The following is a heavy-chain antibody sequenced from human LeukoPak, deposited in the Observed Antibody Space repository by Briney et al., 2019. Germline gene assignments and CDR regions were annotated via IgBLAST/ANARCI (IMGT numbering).Heavy chain of an antibody. CDR1: GFTFSSYW. CDR2: INSDGSST. D-gene: IGHD3-22*01. CDR3: ARDPYYYDSSGFFDY. V-gene: IGHV3-74*01. Sequence: PGGSLRLSCAASGFTFSSYWMHWVRQAPGKGLVWVSRINSDGSSTSYADPVKGRFTISRDNAKNTLYLQMNSLRAEDTAVYYCARDPYYYDSSGFFDYWGQGTLVTVSS. J-gene: IGHJ4*02.